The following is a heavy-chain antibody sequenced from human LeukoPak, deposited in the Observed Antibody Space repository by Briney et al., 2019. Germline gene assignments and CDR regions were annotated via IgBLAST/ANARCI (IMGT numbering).Heavy chain of an antibody. J-gene: IGHJ4*02. V-gene: IGHV1-2*02. CDR2: INPNSGVT. CDR1: GYTFTAYY. CDR3: ARVRGYSSGWHDDFDR. Sequence: GASVKVSCKTSGYTFTAYYMHWVRQAPAQGLEGMGWINPNSGVTKYTQKFQGRVTMTRNTSISTAYMDLSRLRSDDTAVYYCARVRGYSSGWHDDFDRWGQGTLVTVSS. D-gene: IGHD6-19*01.